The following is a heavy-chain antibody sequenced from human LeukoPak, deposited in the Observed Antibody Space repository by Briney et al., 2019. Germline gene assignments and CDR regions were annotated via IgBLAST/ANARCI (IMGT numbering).Heavy chain of an antibody. D-gene: IGHD3-10*01. Sequence: KPSETLSLTCAVYGGSFSGYYWSWIRQPPGKGLEWIREINHSGSTNYNPSLKSRVTISVDTSKNQFSLKLSSVTAADTAVYYCARGLVRGLRTTNWFDPWGQGTLVTVSS. V-gene: IGHV4-34*01. CDR3: ARGLVRGLRTTNWFDP. CDR2: INHSGST. J-gene: IGHJ5*02. CDR1: GGSFSGYY.